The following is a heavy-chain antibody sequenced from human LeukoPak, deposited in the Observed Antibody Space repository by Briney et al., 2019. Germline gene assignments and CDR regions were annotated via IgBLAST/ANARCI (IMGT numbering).Heavy chain of an antibody. Sequence: GGSLRLSCAVSGFTFSDYAMHWVRQAPGRGLEWVAVISNDGNNKYYTDSVKGRFTISRDNSKNTLFLQMNSLTAEDTAVYYCGTLFYNWGQGTLVTVSS. V-gene: IGHV3-30-3*01. CDR3: GTLFYN. CDR1: GFTFSDYA. CDR2: ISNDGNNK. J-gene: IGHJ4*02.